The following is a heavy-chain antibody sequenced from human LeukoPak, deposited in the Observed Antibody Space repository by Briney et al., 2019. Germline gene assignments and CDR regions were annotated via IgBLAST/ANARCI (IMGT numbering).Heavy chain of an antibody. D-gene: IGHD6-13*01. CDR2: IYYSRST. V-gene: IGHV4-59*01. Sequence: SDTLSLTCRVSGGSITSYSCSWIRQPPGQGLEWIGYIYYSRSTNYTPSHKSRVTIAVDTSKNQLSLKLSSVTAADTAVYYCARGGIAAAALVHLDYWGQGTLVTVSS. CDR3: ARGGIAAAALVHLDY. J-gene: IGHJ4*02. CDR1: GGSITSYS.